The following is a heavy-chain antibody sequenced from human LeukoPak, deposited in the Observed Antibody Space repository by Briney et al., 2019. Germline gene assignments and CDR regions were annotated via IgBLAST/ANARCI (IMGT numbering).Heavy chain of an antibody. CDR1: GFTFSISA. CDR3: AKHWAAMVDFDY. D-gene: IGHD5-18*01. V-gene: IGHV3-23*01. J-gene: IGHJ4*02. Sequence: GGSLSLSCAASGFTFSISAISCVRQAPGRGLEWVSAISGSGGNTSYADSVEGRFSISRDHSKNTLYLQMASQRTARTAIYYCAKHWAAMVDFDYWGQGTLVTVSS. CDR2: ISGSGGNT.